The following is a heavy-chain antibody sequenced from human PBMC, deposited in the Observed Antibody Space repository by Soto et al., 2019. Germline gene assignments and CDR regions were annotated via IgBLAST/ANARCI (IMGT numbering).Heavy chain of an antibody. D-gene: IGHD3-16*01. J-gene: IGHJ6*02. CDR2: ISGSGIIT. Sequence: GGSLRLSCAASGFPFDTYPMNWVRQAPGKGLECVAYISGSGIITFYAYSVKGRFTISRDNSKNIVFLEMHSLRAEDTALYFCVKFPMITASYYYQGMDVWGQGTTVTVSS. V-gene: IGHV3-23*01. CDR3: VKFPMITASYYYQGMDV. CDR1: GFPFDTYP.